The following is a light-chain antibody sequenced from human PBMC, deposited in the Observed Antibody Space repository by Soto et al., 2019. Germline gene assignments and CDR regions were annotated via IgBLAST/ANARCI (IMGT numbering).Light chain of an antibody. Sequence: MHLTQSPSSLSASVGETVTITCRASQVIDKSLNWYQHKPGKAPKLLVYAVSFLETGVPSRFSGRGSGTVFSLTINSLQSDDFATYYCQQHDGRPTMTFGQGTRLDSK. CDR1: QVIDKS. CDR3: QQHDGRPTMT. J-gene: IGKJ5*01. CDR2: AVS. V-gene: IGKV1-33*01.